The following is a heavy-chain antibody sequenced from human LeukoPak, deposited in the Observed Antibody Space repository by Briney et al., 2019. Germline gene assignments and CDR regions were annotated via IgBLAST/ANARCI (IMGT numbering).Heavy chain of an antibody. Sequence: PSETLSLTCAVYGGSFSGYYWSWIRQPPGKGLEWIGEINHSGSTNYNPSLKSRVTISVDTSKNQFSLKLSSVTAADTAVYYCARDPYSGYDYDYWGQGTLVTVSS. CDR3: ARDPYSGYDYDY. J-gene: IGHJ4*02. CDR1: GGSFSGYY. V-gene: IGHV4-34*01. D-gene: IGHD5-12*01. CDR2: INHSGST.